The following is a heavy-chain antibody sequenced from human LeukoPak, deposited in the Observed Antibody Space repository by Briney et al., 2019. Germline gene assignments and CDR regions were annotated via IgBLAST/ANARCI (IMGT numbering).Heavy chain of an antibody. D-gene: IGHD6-19*01. CDR1: GFAFTVHA. CDR3: AKPISGGLAVTADWFHP. V-gene: IGHV3-23*01. CDR2: INANSGTT. J-gene: IGHJ5*01. Sequence: GGSLRLSCTASGFAFTVHAMRWLCQPPGKGLEWVSTINANSGTTSYAASVRGRFTISRDNSKNTLYLQLNTLRADDTATYYCAKPISGGLAVTADWFHPWGQGTLVVVSS.